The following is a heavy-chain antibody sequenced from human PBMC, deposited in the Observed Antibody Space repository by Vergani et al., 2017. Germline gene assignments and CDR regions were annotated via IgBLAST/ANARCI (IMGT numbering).Heavy chain of an antibody. D-gene: IGHD1-1*01. J-gene: IGHJ4*02. CDR1: GFTFSSCW. CDR3: ARDRKTGVFDY. V-gene: IGHV3-7*01. CDR2: IKQDGSEK. Sequence: EVQLVESGGGLVQPGGSLRLSCAASGFTFSSCWMSWVRQAPGKGLEWVANIKQDGSEKYYVDSVKGRFTISRDNAKNSLYLQMNSLRAEDTAVYYCARDRKTGVFDYWGQGTLVTVSS.